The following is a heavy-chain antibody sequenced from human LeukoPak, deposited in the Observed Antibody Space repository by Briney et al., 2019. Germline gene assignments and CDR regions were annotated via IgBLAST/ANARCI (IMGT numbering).Heavy chain of an antibody. V-gene: IGHV1-46*01. CDR2: INPSGGST. D-gene: IGHD6-13*01. J-gene: IGHJ3*02. CDR3: ARFASLYSRSWYCAFDI. CDR1: GYTFTSND. Sequence: GASVKVSCKASGYTFTSNDIHWVRQAPGQGLEWMGIINPSGGSTSYAQKFQGRVTMTRDTSTSTVYMELSSLRSEDTAVYYCARFASLYSRSWYCAFDIWGQGTMVTVSS.